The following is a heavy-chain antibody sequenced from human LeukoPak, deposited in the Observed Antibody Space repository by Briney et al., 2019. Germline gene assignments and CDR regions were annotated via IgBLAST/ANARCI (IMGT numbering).Heavy chain of an antibody. V-gene: IGHV4-4*02. Sequence: PSETLSLTRAVSGGSVSSSNWWSWVRQPPGKGLEWIGEIYHSGSTNYNPSLKSRVTISVDKSKNQFSLKLSSVTAADTAVYYCARYYYGSGSYDYWGQGTLVIVSS. CDR3: ARYYYGSGSYDY. D-gene: IGHD3-10*01. CDR2: IYHSGST. J-gene: IGHJ4*02. CDR1: GGSVSSSNW.